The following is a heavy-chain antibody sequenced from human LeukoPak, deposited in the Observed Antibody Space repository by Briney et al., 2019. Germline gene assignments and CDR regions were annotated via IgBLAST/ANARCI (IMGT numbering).Heavy chain of an antibody. Sequence: ASVKVSCNAAGYTFTSCGISWVRQPPGQGLEWMGCISAYNGNRNYSQKLQGRVTMTTDTSTSTAYMELRSVRSDDTAVYYCARDQGYSSGWFDLGSPLRFEYWGQGTLVPVSS. CDR2: ISAYNGNR. D-gene: IGHD6-19*01. J-gene: IGHJ4*02. CDR3: ARDQGYSSGWFDLGSPLRFEY. V-gene: IGHV1-18*01. CDR1: GYTFTSCG.